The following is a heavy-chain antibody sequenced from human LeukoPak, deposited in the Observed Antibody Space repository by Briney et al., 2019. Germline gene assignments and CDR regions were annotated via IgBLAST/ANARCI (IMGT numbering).Heavy chain of an antibody. CDR2: ISSSNSYI. Sequence: GGSLRLSCAASGFTVSSNYMSWVRQAPGKGLEWVSSISSSNSYIYYADSVKGRFTISRDSAKNSLYLQMNSLRAEDTAVYYCARGAYCSGGSCYFDYWGQGTLVTVSS. CDR1: GFTVSSNY. J-gene: IGHJ4*02. CDR3: ARGAYCSGGSCYFDY. V-gene: IGHV3-21*01. D-gene: IGHD2-15*01.